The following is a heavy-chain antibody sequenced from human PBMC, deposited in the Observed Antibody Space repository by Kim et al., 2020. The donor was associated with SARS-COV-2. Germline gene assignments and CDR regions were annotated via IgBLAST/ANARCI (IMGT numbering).Heavy chain of an antibody. CDR1: GFTFSSYA. CDR2: ISGSGGST. Sequence: GGSLRLSCAASGFTFSSYAMSWVRQAPGKGLEWVSAISGSGGSTYYADSVKGRFTISRDNSKNTLYLQMNSLRAEDTAVYYCAKDRGRGGEWELLGYDAFDIWGQGTMVTVSS. CDR3: AKDRGRGGEWELLGYDAFDI. J-gene: IGHJ3*02. V-gene: IGHV3-23*01. D-gene: IGHD1-26*01.